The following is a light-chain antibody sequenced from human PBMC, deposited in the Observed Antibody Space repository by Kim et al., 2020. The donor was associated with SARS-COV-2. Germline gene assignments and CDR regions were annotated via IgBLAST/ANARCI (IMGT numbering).Light chain of an antibody. J-gene: IGLJ1*01. Sequence: APGQTARITCGGNKIGGHSVHWYQQKPGQATVLVIYYDSDRPSGIPERFSGSKAATTATLTISRVEAGDEADYYCQVWDTDTDDYVFGTGTKVTVL. CDR2: YDS. V-gene: IGLV3-21*01. CDR3: QVWDTDTDDYV. CDR1: KIGGHS.